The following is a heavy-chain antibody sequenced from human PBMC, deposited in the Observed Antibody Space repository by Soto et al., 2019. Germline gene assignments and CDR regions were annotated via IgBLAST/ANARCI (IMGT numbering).Heavy chain of an antibody. V-gene: IGHV4-39*01. CDR1: DDSISSSYYF. CDR3: ADGLHCGGDCPISEYFHH. D-gene: IGHD2-21*02. Sequence: SETLSLTCTVSDDSISSSYYFWGRIRQPPGKGLEWIGSIYYSGSTYYNPSLKSRVTISVDTSKNQFSLKLTSVTAADTAVYYCADGLHCGGDCPISEYFHHWGQGTLVTVSS. CDR2: IYYSGST. J-gene: IGHJ1*01.